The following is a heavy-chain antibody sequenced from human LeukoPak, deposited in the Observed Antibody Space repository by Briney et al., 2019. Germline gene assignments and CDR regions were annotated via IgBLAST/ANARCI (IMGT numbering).Heavy chain of an antibody. Sequence: ASVKVSCKASGGTFSSYAISWVRQAPGQGLEWMGRIIPIFGTASYAQKFQGRVTITTDESTSTAYMEPSSLRSEDTAVYYCARATLGYCSGGSCYGTFDYWGQGTLVTVSS. V-gene: IGHV1-69*05. J-gene: IGHJ4*02. CDR3: ARATLGYCSGGSCYGTFDY. CDR1: GGTFSSYA. CDR2: IIPIFGTA. D-gene: IGHD2-15*01.